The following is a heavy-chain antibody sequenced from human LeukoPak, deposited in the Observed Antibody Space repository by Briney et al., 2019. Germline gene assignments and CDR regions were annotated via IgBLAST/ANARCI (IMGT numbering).Heavy chain of an antibody. D-gene: IGHD3-10*01. CDR2: LYSTGST. J-gene: IGHJ3*02. CDR1: GASISDYY. V-gene: IGHV4-4*07. Sequence: SETLSLTCSVSGASISDYYWSWIRQSAGKGLEWIGRLYSTGSTTYNPSLKSRVTISLDTSKNQFSLRLSSVTAADTAVYYCARDREIWFGDLPPLNAFDIWGQRTMVTVSS. CDR3: ARDREIWFGDLPPLNAFDI.